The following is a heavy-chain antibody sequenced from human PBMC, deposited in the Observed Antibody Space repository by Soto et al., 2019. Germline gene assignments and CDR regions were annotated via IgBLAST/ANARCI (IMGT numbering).Heavy chain of an antibody. CDR1: GFTFSSYS. V-gene: IGHV3-48*02. Sequence: EVQLVESGGGLVQPGGSLRLSCAASGFTFSSYSMNWVRQAPGKGLEWVSYISSSSSTIYYADSVKGRFTISRDNAKNSLYLQMNSLRDEDTAVYYCARDLESYYYDSSGSSSLVDYWGQGTLVTVSS. CDR2: ISSSSSTI. D-gene: IGHD3-22*01. CDR3: ARDLESYYYDSSGSSSLVDY. J-gene: IGHJ4*02.